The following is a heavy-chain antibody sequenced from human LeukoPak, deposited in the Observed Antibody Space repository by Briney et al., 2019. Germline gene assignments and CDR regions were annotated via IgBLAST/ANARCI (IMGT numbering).Heavy chain of an antibody. Sequence: SVKVSCKASGGTFSSYAISWVRQAPGQGLEWMGGIIPIFGTANYAQKFQGRVTITADESTSTAYVELSSLRSEDTAVYYCAKTILARGYSGYDYDYFDYWGQGTLVTVSS. CDR2: IIPIFGTA. CDR3: AKTILARGYSGYDYDYFDY. J-gene: IGHJ4*02. D-gene: IGHD5-12*01. V-gene: IGHV1-69*13. CDR1: GGTFSSYA.